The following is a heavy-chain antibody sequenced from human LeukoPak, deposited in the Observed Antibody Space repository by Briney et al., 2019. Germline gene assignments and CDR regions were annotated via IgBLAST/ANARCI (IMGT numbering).Heavy chain of an antibody. D-gene: IGHD3-9*01. CDR1: GYGFTSYW. CDR3: ARHSLPVLRYFDWPHMDV. J-gene: IGHJ6*04. CDR2: IDPSDSYT. V-gene: IGHV5-10-1*01. Sequence: GESLRISCKGSGYGFTSYWISWVRQMPGKGLEWMGRIDPSDSYTNYSPSFQGHVTISADKSISTAYLQWSSLKASDTAMYYCARHSLPVLRYFDWPHMDVWGKGTTVTVSS.